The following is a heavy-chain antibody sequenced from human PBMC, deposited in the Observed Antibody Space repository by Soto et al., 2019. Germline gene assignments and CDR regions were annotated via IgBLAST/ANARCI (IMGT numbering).Heavy chain of an antibody. CDR1: GGSISSSNW. D-gene: IGHD3-10*01. Sequence: PSETLSLTCAVSGGSISSSNWWSWVRQPPGKGLEWIGEIYHSGSTNYNSSLKSRVTISVDKSKNQFSLNLSSVTAAVTAVYYCASKWFGESSAFDYWGQGTLVTVSS. CDR3: ASKWFGESSAFDY. J-gene: IGHJ4*02. CDR2: IYHSGST. V-gene: IGHV4-4*02.